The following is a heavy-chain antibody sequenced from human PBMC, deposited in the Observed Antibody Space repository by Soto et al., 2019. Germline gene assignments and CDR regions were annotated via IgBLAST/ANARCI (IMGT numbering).Heavy chain of an antibody. Sequence: QVQLVQSGAEVKKPGGSVKVSCKASGYTFTGYYMHWVRQAPGQGLEWMGWINPNSGGTKSAQKFQGRVTMTRDTSISTAYMELSRLRFDDTAVYYCARRKGDYYDSSGYHYYFDYWGQGTLVTVSS. V-gene: IGHV1-2*02. CDR2: INPNSGGT. CDR3: ARRKGDYYDSSGYHYYFDY. CDR1: GYTFTGYY. D-gene: IGHD3-22*01. J-gene: IGHJ4*02.